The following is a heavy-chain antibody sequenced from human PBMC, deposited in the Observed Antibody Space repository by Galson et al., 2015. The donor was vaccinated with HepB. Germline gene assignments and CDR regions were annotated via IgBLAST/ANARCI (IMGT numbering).Heavy chain of an antibody. CDR3: AKEILGYYYDSSGFKAYFQH. V-gene: IGHV3-23*01. CDR1: GFTFSSYA. Sequence: SLRLSCAASGFTFSSYAMSWVRQAPGKGLEWVSAISGSGGSTYYADSVKGRFTISRDNSKNTLYLQMNSLRAEDTAVYYCAKEILGYYYDSSGFKAYFQHWGQGTLVTASS. D-gene: IGHD3-22*01. J-gene: IGHJ1*01. CDR2: ISGSGGST.